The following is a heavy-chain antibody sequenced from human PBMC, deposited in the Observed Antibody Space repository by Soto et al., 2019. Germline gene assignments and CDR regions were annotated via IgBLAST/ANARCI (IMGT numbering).Heavy chain of an antibody. V-gene: IGHV1-18*01. D-gene: IGHD6-6*01. Sequence: GASVKVSCKASGYTFTSYGISWVRQAPGQGFEWMGWISAYNGNTNYAQKLQGRVTMTTDTSTSTAYMELRSLRSDDTAVYYCARDAYSSSPGDYYGMDVWGQGTTVTVSS. CDR2: ISAYNGNT. J-gene: IGHJ6*02. CDR1: GYTFTSYG. CDR3: ARDAYSSSPGDYYGMDV.